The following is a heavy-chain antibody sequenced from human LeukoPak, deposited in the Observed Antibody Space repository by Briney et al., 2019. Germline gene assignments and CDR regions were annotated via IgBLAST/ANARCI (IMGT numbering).Heavy chain of an antibody. CDR3: AKGSRATAFDY. Sequence: GGSLRLSCAASGFTFSSYAMSWVRQAPGKGLEWVSGISGSGDSTYYADSVKDRFTISRDNSKNTLYLQMNSLRAEDTAVYYCAKGSRATAFDYWGQGTLVTVSS. J-gene: IGHJ4*02. D-gene: IGHD1-26*01. CDR2: ISGSGDST. V-gene: IGHV3-23*01. CDR1: GFTFSSYA.